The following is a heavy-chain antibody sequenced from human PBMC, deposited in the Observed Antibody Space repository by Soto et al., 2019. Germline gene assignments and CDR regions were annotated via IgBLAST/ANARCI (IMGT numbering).Heavy chain of an antibody. V-gene: IGHV3-30*18. D-gene: IGHD6-6*01. J-gene: IGHJ4*02. CDR1: GFTFSSYG. Sequence: GGSLRLSCAASGFTFSSYGTHWVRQAPGKGLEWVAVISYDGSNKYYADSVKGRFTISRDNSKNTLYLQMNSLRAEDTAVYYCAKDLFPRSIAAPFDYWGQGTLVTVSS. CDR3: AKDLFPRSIAAPFDY. CDR2: ISYDGSNK.